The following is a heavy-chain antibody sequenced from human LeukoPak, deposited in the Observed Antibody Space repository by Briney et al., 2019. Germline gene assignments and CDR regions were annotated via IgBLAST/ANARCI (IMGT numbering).Heavy chain of an antibody. CDR2: ISAYNGNT. Sequence: GASVKVSCKASGYTFTSYGISWVRQAPGQGLEWMGWISAYNGNTNYAQKLQGRVTMTTDTSTSTAYMELRSLRSDDTAVYYCARGRGEWLRLSPVGNWLDPWGQGTLVTVSS. J-gene: IGHJ5*02. V-gene: IGHV1-18*01. CDR3: ARGRGEWLRLSPVGNWLDP. CDR1: GYTFTSYG. D-gene: IGHD5-12*01.